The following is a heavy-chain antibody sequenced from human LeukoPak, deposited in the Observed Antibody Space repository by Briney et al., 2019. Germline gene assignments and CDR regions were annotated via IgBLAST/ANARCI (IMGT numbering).Heavy chain of an antibody. J-gene: IGHJ4*02. CDR2: ISAYNGNT. CDR3: ARVWGIPYYDFWSGYYAGFDY. D-gene: IGHD3-3*01. CDR1: GYTFTSYG. Sequence: ASVKVSCKASGYTFTSYGISWVRQAPGQGLEWMGWISAYNGNTNYAQKLQGRVTMTTGTSTSTAYMELRSLRSDDTAVYYCARVWGIPYYDFWSGYYAGFDYWGQGTLVTVSS. V-gene: IGHV1-18*01.